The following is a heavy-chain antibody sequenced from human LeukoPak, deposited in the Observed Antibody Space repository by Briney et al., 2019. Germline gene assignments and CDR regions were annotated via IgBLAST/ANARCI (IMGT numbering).Heavy chain of an antibody. Sequence: PGGSLRLSCAASGFTFSTYAMNWVRQAPGKGLEWVAVISYDGRQNYYADSVKGRFTISRDNSKNTLYLQMNSLRAEDTALYYCAKDYWSSSWSYFDYWGQGTLVTVSS. J-gene: IGHJ4*02. CDR1: GFTFSTYA. CDR3: AKDYWSSSWSYFDY. D-gene: IGHD6-13*01. CDR2: ISYDGRQN. V-gene: IGHV3-30*04.